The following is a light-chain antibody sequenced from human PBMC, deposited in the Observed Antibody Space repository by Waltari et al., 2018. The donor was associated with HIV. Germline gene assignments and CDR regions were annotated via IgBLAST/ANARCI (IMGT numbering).Light chain of an antibody. CDR1: QSVSTW. CDR3: QQYHTYLT. V-gene: IGKV1-5*03. J-gene: IGKJ2*01. Sequence: DIPMTQSPSTLSTSIGDRVTSTCRASQSVSTWLAWYQRKPGKAPKLLIYQASSLQKGVPSRFSGSGSGTQFTLTISSLQPDDFATYYCQQYHTYLTFGQGTDLE. CDR2: QAS.